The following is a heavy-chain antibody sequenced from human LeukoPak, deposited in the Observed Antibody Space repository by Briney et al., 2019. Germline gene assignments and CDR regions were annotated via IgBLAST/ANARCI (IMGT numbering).Heavy chain of an antibody. CDR1: GFTFSGYA. J-gene: IGHJ4*02. D-gene: IGHD3-10*01. CDR3: AKVAVEYYYGSGSFDY. Sequence: GGSLRLSCAASGFTFSGYAMSWVRQAPGKGLEWVSAISGSGGSTYYADSVKGRFTISRDNSKNTLYLQMNSLRAEDTAVYYCAKVAVEYYYGSGSFDYWGQGTPVTVSS. CDR2: ISGSGGST. V-gene: IGHV3-23*01.